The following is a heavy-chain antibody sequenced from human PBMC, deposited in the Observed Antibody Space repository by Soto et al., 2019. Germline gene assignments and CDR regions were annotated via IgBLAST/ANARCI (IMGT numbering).Heavy chain of an antibody. D-gene: IGHD5-12*01. CDR3: ARGHEYSGCHAFDI. V-gene: IGHV1-69*02. CDR1: GDTFSRDT. J-gene: IGHJ3*02. Sequence: SVKLSCKTFGDTFSRDTISWVRKAQRQGLKWMGRIIPILGIANYAQKIQGRDTMNADKCTSTAYRELRSLRSEDSSLFYYARGHEYSGCHAFDIWGQGTMVTVS. CDR2: IIPILGIA.